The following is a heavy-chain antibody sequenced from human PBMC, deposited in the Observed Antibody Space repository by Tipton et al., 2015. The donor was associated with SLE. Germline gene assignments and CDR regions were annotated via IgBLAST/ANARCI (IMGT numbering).Heavy chain of an antibody. Sequence: TLSLTCTVSGGSISSYYWSWIRQHPGKGLEWIGYIYYSGSTYYNPSLKSRVTISVDTSKNQFSLKLSSVTAADTAVYYCARDRYFDYYYGMDVWGQGTTVTVSS. J-gene: IGHJ6*02. CDR2: IYYSGST. CDR3: ARDRYFDYYYGMDV. D-gene: IGHD3-9*01. V-gene: IGHV4-31*03. CDR1: GGSISSYY.